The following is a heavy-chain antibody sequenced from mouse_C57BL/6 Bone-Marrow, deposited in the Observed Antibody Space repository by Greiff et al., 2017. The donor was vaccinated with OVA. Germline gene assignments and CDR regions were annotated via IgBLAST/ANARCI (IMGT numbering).Heavy chain of an antibody. CDR1: GYTFTDYN. J-gene: IGHJ2*01. CDR3: ARSATVVATDY. D-gene: IGHD1-1*01. V-gene: IGHV1-22*01. CDR2: INPNNGGT. Sequence: VQLQQSGPELVKPGASVKMSCKASGYTFTDYNMHWVKQSHGKSLVWIGYINPNNGGTSYNQKFKGKATLTVNKSSSPAYMELRSLTSEDSAVYYCARSATVVATDYWGQGTTLTVSS.